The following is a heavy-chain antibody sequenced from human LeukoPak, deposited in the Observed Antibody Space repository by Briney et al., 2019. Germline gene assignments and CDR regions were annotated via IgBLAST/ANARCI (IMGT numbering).Heavy chain of an antibody. V-gene: IGHV1-18*01. CDR1: GYTFTSYG. D-gene: IGHD3-22*01. J-gene: IGHJ1*01. Sequence: ASVKVSCKASGYTFTSYGISWVRQAPGQGLEWMGWISVYNGNINYAQNFQGRVTMTTDTSTNTAYMELRSLRSDDTAVYYCARDFYYESGAYGHWGQGTLVTVSS. CDR3: ARDFYYESGAYGH. CDR2: ISVYNGNI.